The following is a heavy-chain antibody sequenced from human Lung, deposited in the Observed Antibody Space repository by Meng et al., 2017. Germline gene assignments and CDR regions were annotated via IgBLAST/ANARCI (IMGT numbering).Heavy chain of an antibody. J-gene: IGHJ4*02. CDR2: IFHSGST. D-gene: IGHD1-26*01. Sequence: QVRLQESGPGLVKPSGTLSLTCAVSGGSITSSTWWSWVRQTPEKGLEWFGEIFHSGSTNYNPPLESRVTISVDKSKNQFSLKVYSVTAADTATYYCARFDISSSGRGDYWGQGILVTVSS. CDR3: ARFDISSSGRGDY. CDR1: GGSITSSTW. V-gene: IGHV4-4*02.